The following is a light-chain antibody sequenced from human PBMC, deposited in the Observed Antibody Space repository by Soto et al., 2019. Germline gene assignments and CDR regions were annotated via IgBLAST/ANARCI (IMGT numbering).Light chain of an antibody. CDR1: QSVSSY. CDR2: DAS. V-gene: IGKV3-11*01. CDR3: QQRSNWPPTWT. Sequence: EIVLTQSPATLSLSPGERATLSCRASQSVSSYLAWYQQKPGQAPMLLIYDASNRATGIPARFSGSGSGTDCTLTISSLEPEDFAVYYCQQRSNWPPTWTFGQGTKVQIK. J-gene: IGKJ1*01.